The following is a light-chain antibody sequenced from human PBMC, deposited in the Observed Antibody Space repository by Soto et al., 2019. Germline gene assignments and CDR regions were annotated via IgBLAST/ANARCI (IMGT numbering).Light chain of an antibody. CDR3: QQYNNWPPLT. Sequence: EIVMTQSPGTLSVSPGERATLSCRASENISGNLAWYQQKPGQAPKLLIFGATSRATGVPARFSGSGSVTDYSLTISSPQSEDFAVYYCQQYNNWPPLTFGQGTRLEIK. CDR2: GAT. CDR1: ENISGN. V-gene: IGKV3-15*01. J-gene: IGKJ5*01.